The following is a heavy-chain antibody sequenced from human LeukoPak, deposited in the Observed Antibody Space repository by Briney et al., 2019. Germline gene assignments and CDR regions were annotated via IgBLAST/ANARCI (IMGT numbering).Heavy chain of an antibody. CDR1: GGSISSYY. CDR3: ARAPYDSSGYYDAFDI. Sequence: SETLSLTCTVSGGSISSYYWSWIRQPPGKGLEWIGYIYYSGSTNYNPSLKSRVTISVDTSKNQFSLKLSSVTAADTAVYYCARAPYDSSGYYDAFDIWGQGTMVTVSS. V-gene: IGHV4-59*12. D-gene: IGHD3-22*01. CDR2: IYYSGST. J-gene: IGHJ3*02.